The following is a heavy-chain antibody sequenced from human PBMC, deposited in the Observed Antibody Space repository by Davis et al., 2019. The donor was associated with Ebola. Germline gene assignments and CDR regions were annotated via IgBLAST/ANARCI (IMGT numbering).Heavy chain of an antibody. CDR3: ARKRWLQSYYFDY. Sequence: PGGSLRLSCAASGFTFSAYYMSWIRQAPGKGLEWISYIGSSGTTISYADSVKGRFTISRGNAKNSLYLQMNSLRAEDTAVYYCARKRWLQSYYFDYWGQGTLVTVSS. D-gene: IGHD5-24*01. CDR1: GFTFSAYY. J-gene: IGHJ4*02. V-gene: IGHV3-11*01. CDR2: IGSSGTTI.